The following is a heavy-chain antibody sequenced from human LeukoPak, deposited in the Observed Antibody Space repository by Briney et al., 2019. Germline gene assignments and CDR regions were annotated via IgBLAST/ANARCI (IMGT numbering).Heavy chain of an antibody. CDR3: ARPYIAAAGIFDY. J-gene: IGHJ4*02. D-gene: IGHD6-13*01. Sequence: SETLSLTCTVSGGSISSGSYYWGSIRQPPGKGLEWIGSIYYSGSTYYNPSLKSRVTISVDTSKNQFSLKLSSVTAADTAVYYCARPYIAAAGIFDYWGQGTLATVSS. V-gene: IGHV4-39*01. CDR1: GGSISSGSYY. CDR2: IYYSGST.